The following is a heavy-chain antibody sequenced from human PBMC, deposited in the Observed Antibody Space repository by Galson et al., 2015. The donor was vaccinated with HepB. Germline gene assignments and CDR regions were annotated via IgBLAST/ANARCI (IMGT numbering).Heavy chain of an antibody. CDR1: GFTFSSYG. D-gene: IGHD6-6*01. CDR3: ARGIRWYSSSLHDAFDI. J-gene: IGHJ3*02. V-gene: IGHV3-33*01. Sequence: SLRLSCAASGFTFSSYGMHWVRQAPGKGLEWVAVIWYDGSNKYYADSEKGRFTISRDNSKNTLYLQMNSLRAEDTAVYYCARGIRWYSSSLHDAFDIWGQGTMVTVSS. CDR2: IWYDGSNK.